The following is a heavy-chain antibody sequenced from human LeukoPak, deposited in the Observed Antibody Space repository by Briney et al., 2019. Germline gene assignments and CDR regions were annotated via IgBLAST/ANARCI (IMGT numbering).Heavy chain of an antibody. D-gene: IGHD2-2*01. CDR1: GGSFSGYY. V-gene: IGHV4-34*01. CDR3: ARHKEVPAAGFDY. CDR2: INHSGST. Sequence: PSETLSLTCAVYGGSFSGYYWSWIRQPPGKGLEWIGEINHSGSTNYNPSLKSRVTISIDTSKNQFSLKLSSVTAADTAVYYCARHKEVPAAGFDYWGQGTLVTVSS. J-gene: IGHJ4*02.